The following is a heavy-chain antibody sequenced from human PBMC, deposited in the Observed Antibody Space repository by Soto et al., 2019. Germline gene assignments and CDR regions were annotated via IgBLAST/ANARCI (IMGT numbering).Heavy chain of an antibody. CDR1: GFTFSSYA. CDR2: ISGSGGST. Sequence: DVQLLESGGGLVQPGGSLRLSCGASGFTFSSYAMSWVRQAPGKGLEWVSAISGSGGSTYYADSVKGRFTISRDNSKNTLYLQMNSLRAEDTVVYYCATHYDHGDYVPSWGGYCGQGTLVTVSS. J-gene: IGHJ4*02. V-gene: IGHV3-23*01. D-gene: IGHD4-17*01. CDR3: ATHYDHGDYVPSWGGY.